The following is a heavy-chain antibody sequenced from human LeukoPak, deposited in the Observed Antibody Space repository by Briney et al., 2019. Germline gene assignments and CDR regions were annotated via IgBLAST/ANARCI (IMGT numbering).Heavy chain of an antibody. V-gene: IGHV4-59*01. J-gene: IGHJ6*02. D-gene: IGHD2-15*01. CDR2: IYYSGST. CDR1: GGSISSYY. CDR3: ARDPGYCSGGSCYRPTNNYYYGMDV. Sequence: SETLSLTCTVSGGSISSYYWSWIRRPPGKGLEWIGYIYYSGSTNYNPSLKSRVTISVDTSKNQFSLKLSSVTAADTAVYYCARDPGYCSGGSCYRPTNNYYYGMDVWGQGTTVTVSS.